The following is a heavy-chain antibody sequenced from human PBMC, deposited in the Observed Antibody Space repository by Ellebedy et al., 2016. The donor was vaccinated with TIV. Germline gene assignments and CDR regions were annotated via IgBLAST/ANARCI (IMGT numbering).Heavy chain of an antibody. CDR2: VHGSADT. CDR3: ARRRISETTISEENWFDP. J-gene: IGHJ5*02. V-gene: IGHV4-59*08. Sequence: MPSETLSLTCTVSGDSISNYYWNWIRQPPGKGLEWIAYVHGSADTHYNPSLKSRVTISEDTSKNQFFLRLASVTAADTAVYYCARRRISETTISEENWFDPWGQGTLVTVSS. D-gene: IGHD1-20*01. CDR1: GDSISNYY.